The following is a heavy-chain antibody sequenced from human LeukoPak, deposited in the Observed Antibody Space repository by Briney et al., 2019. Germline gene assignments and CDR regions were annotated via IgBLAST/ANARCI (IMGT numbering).Heavy chain of an antibody. CDR1: GGSISSSSYY. D-gene: IGHD2-2*01. V-gene: IGHV4-39*01. Sequence: KPSETLSLTCTVSGGSISSSSYYWGWIRQPPGKGLEWIGSIYYSGSTYYNPSLKSRVTISVDTSKNQFSLKLSSVTAADTAVYYCARHGSIVVVPAAMGYFDYWGQGTLVTVSS. CDR2: IYYSGST. CDR3: ARHGSIVVVPAAMGYFDY. J-gene: IGHJ4*02.